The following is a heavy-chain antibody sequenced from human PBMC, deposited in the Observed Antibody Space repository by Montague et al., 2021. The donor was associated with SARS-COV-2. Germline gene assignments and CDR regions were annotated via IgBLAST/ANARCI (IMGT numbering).Heavy chain of an antibody. CDR3: ARGRDQLGWFDP. CDR1: GGSISSYY. J-gene: IGHJ5*02. D-gene: IGHD7-27*01. Sequence: SETLSLTCTVSGGSISSYYWSWIRQPPGKGLEWIGYMSYSGTTNYNPSLRSRLTMPIDTSKDQLSLRLSSLTAADAAVYYCARGRDQLGWFDPWGQGTLVTVSS. V-gene: IGHV4-59*01. CDR2: MSYSGTT.